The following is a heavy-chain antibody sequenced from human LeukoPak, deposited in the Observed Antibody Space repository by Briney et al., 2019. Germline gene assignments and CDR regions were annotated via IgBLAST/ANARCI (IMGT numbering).Heavy chain of an antibody. J-gene: IGHJ5*02. CDR2: IRGSGGST. CDR1: GFTFSSYA. V-gene: IGHV3-23*01. D-gene: IGHD6-13*01. Sequence: GGSLRLSCAASGFTFSSYAMSGVRQAPGKGLEWVSAIRGSGGSTYYADSVKGRFPISRDNSKTTLYLQMHSLRAEDTAVYYCAKDPLIAATGLRELNWFDPWGQGTLVTVSS. CDR3: AKDPLIAATGLRELNWFDP.